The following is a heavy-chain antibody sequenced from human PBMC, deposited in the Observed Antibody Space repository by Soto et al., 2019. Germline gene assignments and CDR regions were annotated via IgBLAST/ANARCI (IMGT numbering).Heavy chain of an antibody. CDR1: GFTFSSYG. V-gene: IGHV3-30*18. CDR3: VKGEGYDFWRGYYCSYFYGMDG. Sequence: QVQLVESGGGVVQPGRSLRLSCAASGFTFSSYGMHWVRQAPGKGLEWVAVISYDGSNKYYADSVKGRFTISRDNSKKPRYRQMHSLRAEDTVVYYFVKGEGYDFWRGYYCSYFYGMDGWGQGTTVTVCS. CDR2: ISYDGSNK. D-gene: IGHD3-3*01. J-gene: IGHJ6*02.